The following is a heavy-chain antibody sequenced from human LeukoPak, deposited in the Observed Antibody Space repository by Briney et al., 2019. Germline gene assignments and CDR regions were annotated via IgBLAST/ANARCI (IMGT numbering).Heavy chain of an antibody. CDR2: IKQDGSEK. D-gene: IGHD3-3*01. CDR3: ARDLNYDFWSEYNWFDP. CDR1: GFTFSSYW. Sequence: GGSLRLSCAASGFTFSSYWMSWVRQAPGKGLEWVANIKQDGSEKYYVDSVKGRFTISRDNAKNSLYLQMNSLRAEDTAVYYCARDLNYDFWSEYNWFDPWGQGTLVTVSS. J-gene: IGHJ5*02. V-gene: IGHV3-7*01.